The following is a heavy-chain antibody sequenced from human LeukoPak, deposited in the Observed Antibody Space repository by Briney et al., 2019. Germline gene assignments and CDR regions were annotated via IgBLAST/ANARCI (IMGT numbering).Heavy chain of an antibody. Sequence: GGSLRLSCAASGFTFDDYAMHWVRQAPGKGLEWVSGISWNSGSIGYADSVKGRFTISRDNAKNSLYLQMNSLRAEDTALYYCARESWNAGNYFDYWGQGTLVTVSS. CDR1: GFTFDDYA. D-gene: IGHD1-1*01. CDR3: ARESWNAGNYFDY. J-gene: IGHJ4*02. V-gene: IGHV3-9*01. CDR2: ISWNSGSI.